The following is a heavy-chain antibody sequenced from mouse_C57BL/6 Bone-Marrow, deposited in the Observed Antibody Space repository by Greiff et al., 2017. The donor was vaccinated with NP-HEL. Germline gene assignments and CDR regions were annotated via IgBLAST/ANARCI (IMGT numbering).Heavy chain of an antibody. CDR2: INPSSGYT. V-gene: IGHV1-4*01. Sequence: QVQLKESGAELARPGASVKMSCKASGYTFTSYTMHWVKQRPGQGLEWIGYINPSSGYTKYNQKFKDKATLTADKSSSTAYMQLSSLTSEDSAVYYCARMDDGYYDAMDYWGQGTSVTVSS. CDR1: GYTFTSYT. J-gene: IGHJ4*01. CDR3: ARMDDGYYDAMDY. D-gene: IGHD2-3*01.